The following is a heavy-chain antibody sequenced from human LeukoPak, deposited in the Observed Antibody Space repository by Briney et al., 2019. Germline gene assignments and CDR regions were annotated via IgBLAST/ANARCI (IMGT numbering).Heavy chain of an antibody. D-gene: IGHD3-22*01. CDR1: GGSFSGYY. V-gene: IGHV4-34*01. J-gene: IGHJ4*02. Sequence: SETLSLTCAVYGGSFSGYYWSWIRQPPGKGLEWIGEINHSGSTYYNPSLKSRVTISVDTSKNQFSLKLSSVTAADTAVYYCARRGLGRYLDYWGQGTLVTVSS. CDR3: ARRGLGRYLDY. CDR2: INHSGST.